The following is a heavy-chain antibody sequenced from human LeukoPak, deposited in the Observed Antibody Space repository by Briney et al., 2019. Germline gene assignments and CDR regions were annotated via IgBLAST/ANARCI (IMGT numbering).Heavy chain of an antibody. CDR2: IYYSGST. D-gene: IGHD6-13*01. V-gene: IGHV4-30-4*08. Sequence: SETLTLTCTVSGGSISSGDYYWSWIRQPPGKGLEWIGYIYYSGSTYYNPSLKSRVTISVDTSKNQFSLKLSSVTAADTAVYYCAREVAAAYYFDYWGQGTLVTVSS. CDR1: GGSISSGDYY. J-gene: IGHJ4*02. CDR3: AREVAAAYYFDY.